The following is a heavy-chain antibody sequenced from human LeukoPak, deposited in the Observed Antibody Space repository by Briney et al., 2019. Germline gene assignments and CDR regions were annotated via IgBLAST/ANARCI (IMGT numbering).Heavy chain of an antibody. Sequence: GGSLRRSCAASGFTFSSYEMNWVRQAPGKGLEWVSYISSSGSTIYYADSVKGRFTISRDNAKNSLYLQMNSLRAEDTAVYYCAREAPQAYGMDVWGKGTTVTVSS. CDR3: AREAPQAYGMDV. V-gene: IGHV3-48*03. J-gene: IGHJ6*04. CDR1: GFTFSSYE. CDR2: ISSSGSTI.